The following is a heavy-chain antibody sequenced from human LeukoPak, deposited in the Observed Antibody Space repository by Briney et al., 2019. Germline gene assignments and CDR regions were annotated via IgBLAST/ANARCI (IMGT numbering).Heavy chain of an antibody. J-gene: IGHJ3*02. CDR3: ASGPGTRWLQLLLDAFDI. D-gene: IGHD5-24*01. V-gene: IGHV1-69*13. CDR2: IIPIFGTA. Sequence: SVKVSCKASGGTFSSYAISWVRQAPGQGLEWMGGIIPIFGTANYAQKFQGRVTITADESTSTAYMELSSLRSEDTAVYYCASGPGTRWLQLLLDAFDIWGQGTMVTVSS. CDR1: GGTFSSYA.